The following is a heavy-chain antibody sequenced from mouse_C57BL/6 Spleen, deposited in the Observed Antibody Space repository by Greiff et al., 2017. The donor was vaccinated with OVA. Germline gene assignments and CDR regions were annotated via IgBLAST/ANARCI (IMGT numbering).Heavy chain of an antibody. CDR1: GFTFSSYG. D-gene: IGHD2-5*01. J-gene: IGHJ4*01. CDR3: ARHKEDYSNFDYAMDY. Sequence: VMLVESGGDLVKPGGSLKLSCAASGFTFSSYGMSWVRQTPDKRLAWVATISSGGSYTYYPDSVKGRFTISRDNAKNTLYLQMSSLKSEDTAMYYCARHKEDYSNFDYAMDYWGQGTSVTVSS. V-gene: IGHV5-6*01. CDR2: ISSGGSYT.